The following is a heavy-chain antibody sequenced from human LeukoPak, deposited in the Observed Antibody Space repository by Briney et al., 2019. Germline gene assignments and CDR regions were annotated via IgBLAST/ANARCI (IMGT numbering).Heavy chain of an antibody. J-gene: IGHJ3*02. Sequence: PSETLSLTCTASGCSISSYSWSWIRQPAGKGLEWIGRIYTSGSTNYNPSLKSRVTMSVDTSKNQFSLKLSSVTAADTAVYYCAREVPYYYDSSAHDAFDIWGQGTMVTVSS. CDR2: IYTSGST. V-gene: IGHV4-4*07. CDR3: AREVPYYYDSSAHDAFDI. D-gene: IGHD3-22*01. CDR1: GCSISSYS.